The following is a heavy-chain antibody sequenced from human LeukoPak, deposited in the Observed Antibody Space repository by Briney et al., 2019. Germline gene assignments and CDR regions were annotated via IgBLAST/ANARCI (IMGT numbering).Heavy chain of an antibody. D-gene: IGHD3-22*01. Sequence: GGSLRLSCAASGFTFSDYYMSWVRQAPGKGLEWVSVIYSGGSTYYADSVKGRFTISRDNSKNTLYLQMNSLRAEDTAVYYCATQSSDSSGYTHIDYWGQGTLVTVSS. CDR2: IYSGGST. CDR3: ATQSSDSSGYTHIDY. J-gene: IGHJ4*02. CDR1: GFTFSDYY. V-gene: IGHV3-53*01.